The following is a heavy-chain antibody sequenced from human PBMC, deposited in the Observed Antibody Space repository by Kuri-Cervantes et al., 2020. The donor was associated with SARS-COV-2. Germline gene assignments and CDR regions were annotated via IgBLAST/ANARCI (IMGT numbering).Heavy chain of an antibody. CDR1: GFTFSSYA. CDR3: TTLIDY. V-gene: IGHV3-30*03. J-gene: IGHJ4*02. Sequence: GESLKISCAASGFTFSSYAMHWVRQAPGKGLEWVALISYDGSNKYYADSVKGRFTISRDDSKNMAYLQMNSLKTEDTAVYYCTTLIDYWGQGALVTVSS. CDR2: ISYDGSNK.